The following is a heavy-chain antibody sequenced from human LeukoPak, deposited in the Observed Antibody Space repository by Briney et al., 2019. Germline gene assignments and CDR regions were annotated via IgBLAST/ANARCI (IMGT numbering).Heavy chain of an antibody. CDR3: ASSSYGSGRYVMDV. V-gene: IGHV3-48*02. CDR2: ISSSSSTI. D-gene: IGHD3-10*01. CDR1: GFTFSSNS. Sequence: GGFLRLSCAAFGFTFSSNSMNWVRQAPGKGLEWVSYISSSSSTIYYADSVKGRFTISRDNAENSLYLQMNSLRDEDTAVYYCASSSYGSGRYVMDVWGQGTTVTVSS. J-gene: IGHJ6*02.